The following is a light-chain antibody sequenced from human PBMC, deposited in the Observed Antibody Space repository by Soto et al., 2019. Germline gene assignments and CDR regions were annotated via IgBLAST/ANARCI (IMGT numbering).Light chain of an antibody. CDR1: QSISNY. V-gene: IGKV1-39*01. Sequence: DIQMTQSPSSLSASVGDRVTITCRASQSISNYLNWYQQKPGKAPKLLMYAASSLQSGVPSRFSGSDSGTDFTLTISSLQPEDFATYYGQQSYSTPRTFGQGTWVDIK. CDR2: AAS. CDR3: QQSYSTPRT. J-gene: IGKJ1*01.